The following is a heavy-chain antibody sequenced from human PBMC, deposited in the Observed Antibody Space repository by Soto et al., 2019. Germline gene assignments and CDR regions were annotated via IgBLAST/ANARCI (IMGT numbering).Heavy chain of an antibody. CDR2: INHSGST. J-gene: IGHJ5*02. CDR3: ARGRTYYDILTGYRTNWFDP. D-gene: IGHD3-9*01. V-gene: IGHV4-34*01. Sequence: SETLSHTCAVYGGSFSGYYWSWIRQPPGKGLEWIGEINHSGSTNYNPSLKSRVTISVDTSKNQFSLKLSSVTAADTAVYYCARGRTYYDILTGYRTNWFDPWGQGTLVTVSS. CDR1: GGSFSGYY.